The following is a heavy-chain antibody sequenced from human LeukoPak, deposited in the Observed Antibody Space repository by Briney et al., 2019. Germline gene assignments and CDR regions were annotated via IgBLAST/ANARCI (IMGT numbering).Heavy chain of an antibody. CDR2: INWNGGST. V-gene: IGHV3-20*04. Sequence: PGGSLRLSCAASGFTFDDYGMSWVRQAPGKGLEWVSGINWNGGSTGYADSVKGRFTISRDNSKNTLYLQMNSLRAEDTAVYYCASLSYGEDDYWGQGTLVTVSS. CDR1: GFTFDDYG. J-gene: IGHJ4*02. D-gene: IGHD4-17*01. CDR3: ASLSYGEDDY.